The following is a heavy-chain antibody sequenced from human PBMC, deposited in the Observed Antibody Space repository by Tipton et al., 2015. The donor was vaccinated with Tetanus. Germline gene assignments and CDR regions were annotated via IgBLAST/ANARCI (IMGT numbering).Heavy chain of an antibody. CDR1: GGSMSTYY. V-gene: IGHV4-59*01. Sequence: TLSLTCTVSGGSMSTYYWSWIRQPPGKGLEWIGYVYYTGSTDYNPSLKSRVTISVDTSKSQFSLRLTSVTAADTAIYYCAREVPAAGHFDSWGQGTLVTASS. J-gene: IGHJ4*02. D-gene: IGHD2-2*01. CDR3: AREVPAAGHFDS. CDR2: VYYTGST.